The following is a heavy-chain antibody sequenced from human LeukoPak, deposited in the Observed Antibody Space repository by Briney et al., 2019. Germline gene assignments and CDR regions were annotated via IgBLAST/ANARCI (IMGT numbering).Heavy chain of an antibody. CDR3: ARASSSSPLYYYMDV. Sequence: SETLSLTCTVSGGSISSYYWSWIRQPPGKGLEWIGYIYYSGSTNYNPSLKSRVTISVDTSKNQFSLKLSSVTAADTAVYYCARASSSSPLYYYMDVWAKGTTVTVSS. V-gene: IGHV4-59*01. D-gene: IGHD6-6*01. CDR2: IYYSGST. J-gene: IGHJ6*03. CDR1: GGSISSYY.